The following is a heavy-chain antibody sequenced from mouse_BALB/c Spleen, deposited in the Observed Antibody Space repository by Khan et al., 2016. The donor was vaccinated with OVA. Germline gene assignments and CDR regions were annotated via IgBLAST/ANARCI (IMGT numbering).Heavy chain of an antibody. Sequence: VQLKQSGAELAKPGASVKMSCKASGYTFSTYWIHWVKQRPGQGLEWIGYINPSSGYTYYNQRFNDKATLTADKSSSTAYMQLSSLTSEDSAVYYCARDRIDYWGQGTTLTVSS. CDR3: ARDRIDY. J-gene: IGHJ2*01. CDR2: INPSSGYT. CDR1: GYTFSTYW. V-gene: IGHV1-7*01.